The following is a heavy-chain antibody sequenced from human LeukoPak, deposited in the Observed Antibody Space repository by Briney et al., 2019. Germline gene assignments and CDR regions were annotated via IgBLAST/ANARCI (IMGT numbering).Heavy chain of an antibody. CDR2: IYYSGST. J-gene: IGHJ4*02. V-gene: IGHV4-59*01. D-gene: IGHD4-17*01. CDR1: GGSISSYH. Sequence: PSETLSLTCTVSGGSISSYHWSWIRQPPGKGLEWFGYIYYSGSTNYNPSLKSRLTISVDTSKNQFSLNLRSVTAADTAVYYCARGTVTTEYFDFWGQGTLVTVSS. CDR3: ARGTVTTEYFDF.